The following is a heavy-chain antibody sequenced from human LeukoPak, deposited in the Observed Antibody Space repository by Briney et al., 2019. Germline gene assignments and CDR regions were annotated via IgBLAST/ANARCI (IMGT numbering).Heavy chain of an antibody. CDR3: ARDSPVYTLYYYMDV. J-gene: IGHJ6*03. V-gene: IGHV3-7*01. CDR1: GFTFSSYW. D-gene: IGHD2-8*01. CDR2: IKQDGSEK. Sequence: GGSLRLSCAASGFTFSSYWMSWVRQAPGKWLEWVANIKQDGSEKYYVDSVKGRFTISRDNAKNSLYLQMNSLRAEDTAVYYFARDSPVYTLYYYMDVWGKGTTVTVSS.